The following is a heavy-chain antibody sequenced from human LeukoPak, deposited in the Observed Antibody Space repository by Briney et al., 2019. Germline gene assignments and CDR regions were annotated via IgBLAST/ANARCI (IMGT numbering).Heavy chain of an antibody. CDR1: GFTFSSYA. Sequence: PGRSLRLSCAASGFTFSSYAMHWVRQAPGKGLEWVAVISYDGSNKYYADSVKGRFTISRDNSKNTLYLQMGSLRAEDMAVYYCARVAAQNYYYYYMDVWGKGTMVTVSS. D-gene: IGHD6-13*01. CDR2: ISYDGSNK. V-gene: IGHV3-30*14. CDR3: ARVAAQNYYYYYMDV. J-gene: IGHJ6*03.